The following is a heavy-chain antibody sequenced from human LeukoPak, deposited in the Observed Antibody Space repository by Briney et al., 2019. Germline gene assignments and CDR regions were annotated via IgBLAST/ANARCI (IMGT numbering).Heavy chain of an antibody. D-gene: IGHD1-1*01. J-gene: IGHJ4*02. CDR2: ISPNSGGT. V-gene: IGHV1-2*02. CDR1: GGTFSSYA. CDR3: ARDSRNWSRFFT. Sequence: ASVKVSCKASGGTFSSYAISWVRQAPGQGLEWMGWISPNSGGTNYAQKFQGRVTMTRDTSISTAYMELSRLRSDDTAVYYCARDSRNWSRFFTWGQGTLVTVSS.